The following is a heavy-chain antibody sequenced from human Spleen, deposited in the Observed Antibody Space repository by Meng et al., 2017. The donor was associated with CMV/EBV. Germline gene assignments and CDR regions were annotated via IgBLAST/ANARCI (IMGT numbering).Heavy chain of an antibody. D-gene: IGHD6-13*01. J-gene: IGHJ4*02. CDR3: AREGIAAAGAEFDY. V-gene: IGHV3-48*03. CDR2: ISSSGSTI. CDR1: GFTFSSYE. Sequence: GGSLRLSCAASGFTFSSYEMNWVRQAPGKGLEWVSYISSSGSTIYYADSVKGRFTISRDNAKNSLYLQMNSLRAEDTAVYYCAREGIAAAGAEFDYWGQGTLVTVSS.